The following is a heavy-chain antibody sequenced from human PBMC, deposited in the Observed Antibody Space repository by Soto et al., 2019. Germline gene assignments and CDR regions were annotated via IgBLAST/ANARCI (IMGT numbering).Heavy chain of an antibody. CDR1: GFSLSTSGVG. D-gene: IGHD3-22*01. CDR3: AHRRSYYDSSGYYPSYYYYGMDV. CDR2: IYWNDDK. V-gene: IGHV2-5*01. J-gene: IGHJ6*02. Sequence: ITLKESGPPLVKPTQTLTLTCTFSGFSLSTSGVGVGWIRQPPGKALEWLALIYWNDDKRYSPSLKSRLTITKDTSKNQVVLTMTNMDPVDTATYYCAHRRSYYDSSGYYPSYYYYGMDVWGQGTTVTVSS.